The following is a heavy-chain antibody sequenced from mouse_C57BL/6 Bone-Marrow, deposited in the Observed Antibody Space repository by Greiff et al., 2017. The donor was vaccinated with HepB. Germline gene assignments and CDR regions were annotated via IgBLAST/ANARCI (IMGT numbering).Heavy chain of an antibody. J-gene: IGHJ3*01. Sequence: DVKLVESGGGLVQPGGSLSLSCAASGFTFTDYYMSWVRQPPGKALEWLGFIRNKANGYTTEYSASVKCRFTISRDNSQSILYLQMNALRAEDSATYYCARFGSSGYGFAYWGQGTLVTVSA. CDR2: IRNKANGYTT. CDR3: ARFGSSGYGFAY. CDR1: GFTFTDYY. V-gene: IGHV7-3*01. D-gene: IGHD3-2*02.